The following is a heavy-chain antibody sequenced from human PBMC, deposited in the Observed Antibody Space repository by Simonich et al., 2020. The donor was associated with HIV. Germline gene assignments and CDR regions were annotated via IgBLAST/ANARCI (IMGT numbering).Heavy chain of an antibody. CDR2: IWYDGRKK. D-gene: IGHD6-13*01. V-gene: IGHV3-33*01. Sequence: QVRLVESGGGVVQTGRSLRLSCAASGFTFSTHDIHWVRQAPGKGRGRVAVIWYDGRKKYYADSVKGRFTISRDNSKNTVYLQMNSLRGEDTAVYYCARGWSGYFDYWGQGTLVTVSS. J-gene: IGHJ4*02. CDR1: GFTFSTHD. CDR3: ARGWSGYFDY.